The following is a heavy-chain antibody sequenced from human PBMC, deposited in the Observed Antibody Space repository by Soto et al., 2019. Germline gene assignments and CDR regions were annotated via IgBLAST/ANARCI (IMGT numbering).Heavy chain of an antibody. J-gene: IGHJ4*02. Sequence: GGSLRLSCSASGFTFSSYAMHWVRQAPGKGLEYVSAISSNGGSTYYADSVKGRFTISRDNSKNTLYLQMSSLRAEDTAVYYCVKGSIAVAGTGPDYWGQGTLVTVSS. CDR2: ISSNGGST. V-gene: IGHV3-64D*08. CDR3: VKGSIAVAGTGPDY. CDR1: GFTFSSYA. D-gene: IGHD6-19*01.